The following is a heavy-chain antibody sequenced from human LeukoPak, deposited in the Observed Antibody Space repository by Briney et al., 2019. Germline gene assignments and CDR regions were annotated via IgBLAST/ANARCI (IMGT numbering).Heavy chain of an antibody. Sequence: ASVKVSCKASGYTFTSYAMNWVRQAPGQGLEWMGWINTNTGNPTYAQGFTGRFVFSLDTSVSTAYLQISSLKAEDTAVYYCARGVGVSRAGYYQPNNWFDPWGQGTLVTVSS. J-gene: IGHJ5*02. V-gene: IGHV7-4-1*02. CDR1: GYTFTSYA. CDR3: ARGVGVSRAGYYQPNNWFDP. CDR2: INTNTGNP. D-gene: IGHD3-22*01.